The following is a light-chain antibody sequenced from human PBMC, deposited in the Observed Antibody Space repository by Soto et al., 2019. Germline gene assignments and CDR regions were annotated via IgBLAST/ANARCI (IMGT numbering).Light chain of an antibody. V-gene: IGLV2-14*01. Sequence: QSALTQPASVSGSPGQSITISCTGTSSDDGGYNYVSWYQQHPGQAPKLMIYDVSNRPSGVSNRFSGSKSGNTASLTISGLQAEDEADYYCSSYTSSSTLVVFGGGTKLTVL. CDR1: SSDDGGYNY. J-gene: IGLJ2*01. CDR3: SSYTSSSTLVV. CDR2: DVS.